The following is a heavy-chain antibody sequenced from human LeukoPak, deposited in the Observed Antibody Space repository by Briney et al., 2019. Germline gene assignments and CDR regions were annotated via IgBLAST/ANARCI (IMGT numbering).Heavy chain of an antibody. V-gene: IGHV3-74*01. J-gene: IGHJ6*02. CDR3: ARPHYYDSSGYYPYYYYYGMDV. D-gene: IGHD3-22*01. CDR2: INSDGGST. CDR1: GFTFSSYW. Sequence: PGGSLRLSCAASGFTFSSYWMHWVRQAPGKGLVRVSRINSDGGSTSYADSVKGRFTISRDNANNTLYLQMNSLRAEDTAVYYCARPHYYDSSGYYPYYYYYGMDVWGQGTTVTVSS.